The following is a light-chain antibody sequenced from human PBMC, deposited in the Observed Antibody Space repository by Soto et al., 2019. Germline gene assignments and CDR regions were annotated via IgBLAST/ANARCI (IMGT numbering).Light chain of an antibody. J-gene: IGLJ2*01. CDR2: SNN. CDR1: SSNIGSYP. Sequence: QSVLTQPPSASGTRGQRVTISCSGSSSNIGSYPVNWYQQLPGTAPKVLIYSNNQRPSGVPDRFSGSRSGTSASLAISGLQPEDEADYYCAAWDDSLSGPVFGGGTKLTVL. CDR3: AAWDDSLSGPV. V-gene: IGLV1-44*01.